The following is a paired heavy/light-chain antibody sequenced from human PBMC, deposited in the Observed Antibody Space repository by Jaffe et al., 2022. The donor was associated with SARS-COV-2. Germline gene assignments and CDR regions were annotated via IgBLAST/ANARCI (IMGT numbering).Heavy chain of an antibody. J-gene: IGHJ6*02. CDR3: ARHSNLQGGYGMDV. V-gene: IGHV4-39*01. Sequence: QLQLQESGPGLVKPSETLSLTCIVSGASISSSSYYWAWIRQPPGEGLEWIASIHYSGKNFRNPSLKSRVTISVDTSKSQISLKVTFVTAADTAVYYCARHSNLQGGYGMDVWGQGTTVTVSS. D-gene: IGHD2-15*01. CDR2: IHYSGKN. CDR1: GASISSSSYY.
Light chain of an antibody. V-gene: IGLV2-8*01. CDR2: EVS. CDR3: NSYAGGNNPVV. CDR1: SSDVGGYNY. J-gene: IGLJ2*01. Sequence: QSALTQPPSASGSPGQSVTISCTGTSSDVGGYNYVSWYQQHPGKAPKLMIYEVSKRPSGVPDRFSGSKSGNTASLTVSGLQAEDEADYYCNSYAGGNNPVVFGGGTKLTVL.